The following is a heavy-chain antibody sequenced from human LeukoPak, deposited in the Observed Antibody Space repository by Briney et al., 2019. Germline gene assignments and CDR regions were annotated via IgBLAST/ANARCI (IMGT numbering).Heavy chain of an antibody. V-gene: IGHV3-48*04. J-gene: IGHJ6*04. CDR3: AELGITMIGGV. CDR1: GFPFSSYS. D-gene: IGHD3-10*02. Sequence: RSGGSLRLSCAASGFPFSSYSMNWVRQAPGKGLEWVSHISSSSSSIYYADSVKGRFSISRDNAKNSLYLQMNSLRAEDTAVYYCAELGITMIGGVWGKGTTVTISS. CDR2: ISSSSSSI.